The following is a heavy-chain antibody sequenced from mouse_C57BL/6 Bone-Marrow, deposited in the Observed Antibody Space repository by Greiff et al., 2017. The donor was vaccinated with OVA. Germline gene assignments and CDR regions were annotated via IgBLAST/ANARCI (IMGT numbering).Heavy chain of an antibody. J-gene: IGHJ2*01. CDR2: IDPENGDT. Sequence: VQLKESGAELVRPGASVKLSCTASGFNIKDDYMHWVKQRPEQGLEWIGWIDPENGDTEYASKFQGKATIPADTSSNTAYLQLSSLTSEDTAVYYCTTATGYWGQGTTLTVSS. D-gene: IGHD6-1*01. V-gene: IGHV14-4*01. CDR1: GFNIKDDY. CDR3: TTATGY.